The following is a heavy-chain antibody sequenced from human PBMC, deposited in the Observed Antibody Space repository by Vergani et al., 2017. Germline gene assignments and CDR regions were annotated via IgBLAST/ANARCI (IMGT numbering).Heavy chain of an antibody. Sequence: VQLVQSGAEVKKPGASVKVSCRASGYTFTGYYIHWVRQAPGQGLEWMGWINPNSGDTNYAQKFQGRVTMTRDTSVSTAYMELSRLRSDDTAVYYCARDFYDSSGPSHYWGQGTLVTVSS. J-gene: IGHJ4*02. CDR2: INPNSGDT. D-gene: IGHD3-22*01. CDR1: GYTFTGYY. V-gene: IGHV1-2*02. CDR3: ARDFYDSSGPSHY.